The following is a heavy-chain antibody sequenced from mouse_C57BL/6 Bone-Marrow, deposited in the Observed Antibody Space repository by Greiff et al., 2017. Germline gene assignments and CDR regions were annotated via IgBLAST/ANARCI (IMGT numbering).Heavy chain of an antibody. CDR1: GFTFSNYR. Sequence: EVKLQESGGGLVQPGGSMKLSCVASGFTFSNYRMNWVRQSPEQGLEWVAQISLNSDNYATPYAASVQGRFTISRDNSNSSVYLQMNMLRAEDTGIYYCTHKNLYGSSYEAMDYWGQGTSVTVSS. J-gene: IGHJ4*01. CDR2: ISLNSDNYAT. CDR3: THKNLYGSSYEAMDY. D-gene: IGHD1-1*01. V-gene: IGHV6-3*01.